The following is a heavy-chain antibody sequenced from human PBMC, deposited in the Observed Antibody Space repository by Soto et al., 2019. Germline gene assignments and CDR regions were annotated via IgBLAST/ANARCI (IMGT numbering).Heavy chain of an antibody. V-gene: IGHV1-24*01. CDR2: FDPEDGET. J-gene: IGHJ6*02. Sequence: WMGGFDPEDGETIYAQKFQGRVTMTEDTSTDTAYMELSSLRSEDTAVYYCAXXXXXXXXXXXXXXXXXVWGQGTTVTVSS. CDR3: AXXXXXXXXXXXXXXXXXV.